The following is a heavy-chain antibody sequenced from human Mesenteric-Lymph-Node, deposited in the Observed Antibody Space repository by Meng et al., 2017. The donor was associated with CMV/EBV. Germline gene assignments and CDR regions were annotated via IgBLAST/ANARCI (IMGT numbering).Heavy chain of an antibody. CDR3: ARVAGAYASGSYYFDY. CDR2: ISYDGTNK. CDR1: GFTFNNDA. V-gene: IGHV3-30-3*01. J-gene: IGHJ4*02. D-gene: IGHD3-10*01. Sequence: GFTFNNDAMHWVRQAPGKGLEWVAVISYDGTNKYYADSVKGRFTISRDNSKNTQYLQMSSLRAEDTAVYFCARVAGAYASGSYYFDYWGQGTLVTVSS.